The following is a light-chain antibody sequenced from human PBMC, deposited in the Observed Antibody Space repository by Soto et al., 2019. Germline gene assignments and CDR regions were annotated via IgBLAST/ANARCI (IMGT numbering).Light chain of an antibody. CDR3: SSDTSSFCV. CDR2: DVS. Sequence: QSVLTQPASVSGSPGQSITISCTGTSSDVGGYNYVSWYQQHPGKAPKLMIYDVSNRPSGVSNRFSGSKSGNTASLTISGLQAEDEADYYCSSDTSSFCVLGTGTKVTV. CDR1: SSDVGGYNY. J-gene: IGLJ1*01. V-gene: IGLV2-14*03.